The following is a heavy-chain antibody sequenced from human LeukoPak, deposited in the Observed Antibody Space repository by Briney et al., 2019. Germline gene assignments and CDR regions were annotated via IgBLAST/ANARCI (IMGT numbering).Heavy chain of an antibody. CDR3: AKDLGGGATTV. D-gene: IGHD2-21*01. CDR1: GLTFEDHG. Sequence: GGSLRLSCAASGLTFEDHGMNWVRQAPGKGLEWASSISWSGDRMGYADAVKGRFTISRDNAKNSLFLQMNSLRVEDTALYYCAKDLGGGATTVWGQGTLVTVSS. CDR2: ISWSGDRM. V-gene: IGHV3-9*01. J-gene: IGHJ4*02.